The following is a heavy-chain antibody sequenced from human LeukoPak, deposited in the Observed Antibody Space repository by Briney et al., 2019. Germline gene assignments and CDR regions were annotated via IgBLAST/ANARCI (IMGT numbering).Heavy chain of an antibody. CDR3: VRVAKERVGGVYYFDY. J-gene: IGHJ4*02. V-gene: IGHV3-13*01. Sequence: GGSLRLSCAASGFTFSDYDMHWVRQATGKGLEWVSAIGTAGDTYYTGSVKGRFTISRENAKNSLYLQMNSLTAGDTAVYYCVRVAKERVGGVYYFDYWGQGTPVTVSS. D-gene: IGHD1-1*01. CDR1: GFTFSDYD. CDR2: IGTAGDT.